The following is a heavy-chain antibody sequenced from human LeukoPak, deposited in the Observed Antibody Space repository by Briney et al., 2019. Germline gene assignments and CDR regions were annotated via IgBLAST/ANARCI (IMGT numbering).Heavy chain of an antibody. CDR3: AKDLPSWIRFPA. CDR1: GFTFSSYA. CDR2: ISGSGGST. D-gene: IGHD5-12*01. V-gene: IGHV3-23*01. J-gene: IGHJ5*02. Sequence: GGSLRLSCAASGFTFSSYAMSWVRQAPGKGLEWVSAISGSGGSTYYADSAKGRFTVSRDNSKNTLYLQMNSLRAEDTTVYYCAKDLPSWIRFPAWGQGTLVTVSS.